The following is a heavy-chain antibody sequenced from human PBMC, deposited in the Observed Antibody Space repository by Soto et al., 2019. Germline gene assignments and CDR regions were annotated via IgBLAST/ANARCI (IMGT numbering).Heavy chain of an antibody. CDR2: IKQDGSEK. D-gene: IGHD3-3*01. J-gene: IGHJ4*02. Sequence: GGSLRLSCAASGFTFSSYWMSWVRQAPGKGLEWVANIKQDGSEKYYVDSVKGRFTISRDNAKNSLYLQMNSLRAEDTAVYYCARDSSARYYDFWSGYYTGKYFDDWGQGTLVTVSS. CDR1: GFTFSSYW. V-gene: IGHV3-7*01. CDR3: ARDSSARYYDFWSGYYTGKYFDD.